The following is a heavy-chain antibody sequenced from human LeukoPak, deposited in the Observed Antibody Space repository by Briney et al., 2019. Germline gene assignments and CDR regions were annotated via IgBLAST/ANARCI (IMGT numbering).Heavy chain of an antibody. CDR2: IIPIFGTA. Sequence: SVKVSCKASGGTFSSYAISWVRQAPGQGLEWMGGIIPIFGTANYAQKFQGRVTITADESTSTAYMELSSLRSEDTAVYYCARAHRSDDSSGYYYAGYWGQGTLVTVSS. CDR1: GGTFSSYA. D-gene: IGHD3-22*01. V-gene: IGHV1-69*13. J-gene: IGHJ4*02. CDR3: ARAHRSDDSSGYYYAGY.